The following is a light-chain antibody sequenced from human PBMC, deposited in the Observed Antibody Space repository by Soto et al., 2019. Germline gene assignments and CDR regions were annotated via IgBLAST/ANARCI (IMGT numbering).Light chain of an antibody. CDR2: EVS. CDR1: SSDVGTYNY. Sequence: QSVLTQPPSASGSPGQSVTISCTGTSSDVGTYNYVSWYQQHPGKAPKLMISEVSKRPSGVPDRFSGSKSGNTASLTVSGLQAEDEAHYYCSSYAGSNNLVFGGGTKLTVL. CDR3: SSYAGSNNLV. V-gene: IGLV2-8*01. J-gene: IGLJ2*01.